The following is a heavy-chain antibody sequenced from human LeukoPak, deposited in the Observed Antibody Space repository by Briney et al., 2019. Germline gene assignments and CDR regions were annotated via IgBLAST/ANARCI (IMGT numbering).Heavy chain of an antibody. D-gene: IGHD5-12*01. V-gene: IGHV4-34*01. CDR3: ARAKVVIVATSRGNYYYMDV. Sequence: SETLSLTCAVYGGSFSGYYWSWIRQPPGKGLEWIGEINHSGSTNYNPSLKSRVTISVDTSKNQFSLKLSSVTAADTAVYYCARAKVVIVATSRGNYYYMDVWGKGTTVTVSS. J-gene: IGHJ6*03. CDR2: INHSGST. CDR1: GGSFSGYY.